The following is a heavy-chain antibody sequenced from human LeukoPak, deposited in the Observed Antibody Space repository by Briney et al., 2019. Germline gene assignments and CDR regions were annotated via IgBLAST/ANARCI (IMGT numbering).Heavy chain of an antibody. CDR3: ARDQEGSSGWPPFDI. CDR1: GYTFTSYG. D-gene: IGHD6-19*01. V-gene: IGHV1-18*01. Sequence: ASVKVSCKASGYTFTSYGISWVRQAPGQGLEWMGWISAYNGNTNYAQKLQGRVTMTTDTSTSTAYMELGSLRSDDTAVYYCARDQEGSSGWPPFDIWGQGTMVTVSS. CDR2: ISAYNGNT. J-gene: IGHJ3*02.